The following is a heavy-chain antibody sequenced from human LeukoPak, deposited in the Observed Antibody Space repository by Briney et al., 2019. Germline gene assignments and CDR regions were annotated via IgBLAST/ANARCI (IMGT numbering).Heavy chain of an antibody. Sequence: GGSLILSCAASGFIFSSYGMHWVRQAPGKGLEWVAVISYDGSNKYYADSVKGRFTISRDNSKNTLYLQMNSLRAEDTAVYYCAKYTATYYFDYWGQGTLVTVSS. CDR2: ISYDGSNK. CDR1: GFIFSSYG. D-gene: IGHD5-18*01. CDR3: AKYTATYYFDY. J-gene: IGHJ4*02. V-gene: IGHV3-30*12.